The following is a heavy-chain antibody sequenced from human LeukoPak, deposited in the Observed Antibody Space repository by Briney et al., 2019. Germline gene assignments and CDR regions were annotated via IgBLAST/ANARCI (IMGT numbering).Heavy chain of an antibody. CDR1: GFTFSSYA. V-gene: IGHV3-23*01. CDR2: ISGSGGST. CDR3: AKGHFTYSYDSSGYSDAFDI. D-gene: IGHD3-22*01. Sequence: SGGSLRLSCAASGFTFSSYAMSWVRQAPGKGLEWVSAISGSGGSTYYADSVKGRFTISRDNSKNTLYLQMNSLRAEDAAVYYCAKGHFTYSYDSSGYSDAFDIWGQGTMVTVSS. J-gene: IGHJ3*02.